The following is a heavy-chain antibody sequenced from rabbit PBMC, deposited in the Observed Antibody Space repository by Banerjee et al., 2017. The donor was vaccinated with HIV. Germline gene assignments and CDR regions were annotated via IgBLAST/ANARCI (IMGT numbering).Heavy chain of an antibody. CDR2: IYAGSSGST. Sequence: QSLEESGGDLVKPGASLTLTCTASGLSFSSSYYMCWVRQAPGKGLEWIACIYAGSSGSTYYASWAKGRFTISKTSSTTVTLQMTSLTAADTATYFCARRNYAGDTDYPEYYFNLWGPGTLVTVS. J-gene: IGHJ4*01. CDR3: ARRNYAGDTDYPEYYFNL. CDR1: GLSFSSSYY. D-gene: IGHD4-2*01. V-gene: IGHV1S40*01.